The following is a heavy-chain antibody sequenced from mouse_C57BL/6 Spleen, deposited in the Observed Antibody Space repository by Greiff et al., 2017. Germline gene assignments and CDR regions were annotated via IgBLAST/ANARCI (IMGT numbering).Heavy chain of an antibody. V-gene: IGHV5-4*01. CDR2: ISDGGIYT. J-gene: IGHJ2*02. D-gene: IGHD1-1*01. CDR3: ARETPRYYGSSDLYLDY. Sequence: VMLVESGGGLVKPGGSLKLSCAASGFTFSSYAMSWVRQTPEKRLEWVATISDGGIYTYYPDNAKNNLYLQLSHLKSEDTAMYSCARETPRYYGSSDLYLDYWGQGTSLTVSS. CDR1: GFTFSSYA.